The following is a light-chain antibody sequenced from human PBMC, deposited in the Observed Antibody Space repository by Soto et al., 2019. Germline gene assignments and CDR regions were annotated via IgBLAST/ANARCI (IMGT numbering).Light chain of an antibody. J-gene: IGKJ1*01. CDR2: GAS. CDR1: QSVSSSY. CDR3: QQYGSSPWT. V-gene: IGKV3-20*01. Sequence: EMVLAQSPGTLSLSRGERATLSCRASQSVSSSYLAWYQQKPGQAPRLLIYGASSRATGIPDRFSGSGSGTDFTLTISRLEPEDSAVYYCQQYGSSPWTFGQGTKVDI.